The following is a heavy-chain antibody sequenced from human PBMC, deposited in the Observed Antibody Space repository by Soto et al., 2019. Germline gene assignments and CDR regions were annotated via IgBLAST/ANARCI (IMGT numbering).Heavy chain of an antibody. CDR2: IRNKGGFIT. CDR1: GVTFSDHY. D-gene: IGHD1-1*01. Sequence: PGGSLILSCGAPGVTFSDHYMDGVRLAPGKGLEWVARIRNKGGFITEYAASVQGRFTVSRDDSKNSVFLQMNSLKTGDTALYFCSCTQRRRTVSTYHWGTGPLVTVSS. CDR3: SCTQRRRTVSTYH. V-gene: IGHV3-72*01. J-gene: IGHJ5*02.